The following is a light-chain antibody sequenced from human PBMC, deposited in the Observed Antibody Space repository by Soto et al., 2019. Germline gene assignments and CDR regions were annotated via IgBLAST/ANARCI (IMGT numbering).Light chain of an antibody. CDR2: QDS. J-gene: IGLJ2*01. V-gene: IGLV3-1*01. CDR1: KLGDKY. Sequence: SYELTQPPSVSVSPGQTARITCSGDKLGDKYACWYQQKPGQSPVLVIYQDSKRPSGIPERFSGCNSGNTATLTISGTQAMDEADYYCQAWDSSVVVFGGGTKLTVL. CDR3: QAWDSSVVV.